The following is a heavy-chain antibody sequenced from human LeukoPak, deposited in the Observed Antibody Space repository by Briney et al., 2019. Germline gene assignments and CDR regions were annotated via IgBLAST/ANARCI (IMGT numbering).Heavy chain of an antibody. D-gene: IGHD3-22*01. V-gene: IGHV3-7*01. J-gene: IGHJ3*02. CDR3: ARDPYENGGYGAFDI. CDR2: INQGGSDK. Sequence: PGGSLRLSCAASGFTFSGHWMSWVRQAPGKGLEWVANINQGGSDKYYVDSVKGRFTISRDNANNLLYLQMNSLGGEDTAVYYCARDPYENGGYGAFDIWGQGTIVSVSS. CDR1: GFTFSGHW.